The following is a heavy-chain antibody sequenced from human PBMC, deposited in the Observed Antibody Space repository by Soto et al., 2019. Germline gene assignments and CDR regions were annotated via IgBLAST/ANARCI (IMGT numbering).Heavy chain of an antibody. CDR3: AGTYGDYVLIDY. CDR1: GGSISSGDYY. Sequence: PSETLSLTCTVSGGSISSGDYYWSWIRQPPGKGLEWIGYIYYSGSTYYNPSLKSRVTISVDTSKNQFSLKLSSVTAADTAVYYCAGTYGDYVLIDYWGQGTLVTVSS. V-gene: IGHV4-30-4*01. CDR2: IYYSGST. D-gene: IGHD4-17*01. J-gene: IGHJ4*02.